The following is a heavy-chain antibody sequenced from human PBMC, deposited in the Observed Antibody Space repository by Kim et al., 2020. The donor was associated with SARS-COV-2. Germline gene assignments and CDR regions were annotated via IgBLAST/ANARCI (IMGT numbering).Heavy chain of an antibody. J-gene: IGHJ4*02. D-gene: IGHD3-10*01. Sequence: ASVKVSCKASGYTFTSSVVNWVRQAPGKGLELLGWIHADSGNPTYAQGFREQFVFSLDTSVSTAYLQISSLKAEDTAIYYCARGGAAYFDFWGQGTLVTV. CDR1: GYTFTSSV. V-gene: IGHV7-4-1*02. CDR3: ARGGAAYFDF. CDR2: IHADSGNP.